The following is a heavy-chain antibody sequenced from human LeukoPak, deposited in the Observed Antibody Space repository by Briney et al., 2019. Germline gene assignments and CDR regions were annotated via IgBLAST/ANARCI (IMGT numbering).Heavy chain of an antibody. J-gene: IGHJ4*02. V-gene: IGHV1-69*13. CDR3: ARYPGFDY. CDR1: GGTFSIYA. Sequence: GASVSVSCAASGGTFSIYAISWVRQAPGRGLEGMVGIIAIFGTANDAQKFQGRVTIAADESSSTAYMELSSLMSEDAAVYYCARYPGFDYWGQGTLVTVSS. CDR2: IIAIFGTA.